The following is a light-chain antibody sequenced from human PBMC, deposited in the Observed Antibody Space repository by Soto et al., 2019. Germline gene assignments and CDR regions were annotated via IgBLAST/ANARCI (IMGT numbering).Light chain of an antibody. Sequence: EIVLTQSPGTLSLSPGERATLSCRASQSVSRSYLAWYQQKPGQAPRLLISGASSRATGIPDRFSGSGSGTDFTLTISRLEAEDFAVYYCQQYGSSPYTFGQGTKLEIK. V-gene: IGKV3-20*01. CDR2: GAS. J-gene: IGKJ2*01. CDR3: QQYGSSPYT. CDR1: QSVSRSY.